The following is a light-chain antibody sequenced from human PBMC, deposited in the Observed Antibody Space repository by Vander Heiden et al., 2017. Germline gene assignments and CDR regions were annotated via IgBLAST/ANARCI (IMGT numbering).Light chain of an antibody. CDR2: HND. CDR3: ASWDGSLNGWF. CDR1: SSNIGSYT. J-gene: IGLJ2*01. V-gene: IGLV1-44*01. Sequence: QSVPTQPPSLSGTPGQTVTISCSGSSSNIGSYTVNWYQHLPGMAPRLLIYHNDQRPSGVPDRFSASKSGTSASLAISGLQSDDEADYHCASWDGSLNGWFFGGGTKLTVL.